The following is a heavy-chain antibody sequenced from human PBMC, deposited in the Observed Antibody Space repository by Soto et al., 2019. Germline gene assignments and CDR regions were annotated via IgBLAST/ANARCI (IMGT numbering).Heavy chain of an antibody. Sequence: SETLSLTCAVYGGSFSGYYWSWIRQPPGKGLEWIGEINHSGSTNYNPSLKSRVTISVDTSKNQFSLKLSSVTAADTAVYYCAGNWNAERGKYYYYMDVWGKGTTVTVSS. J-gene: IGHJ6*03. CDR2: INHSGST. D-gene: IGHD1-1*01. CDR3: AGNWNAERGKYYYYMDV. V-gene: IGHV4-34*01. CDR1: GGSFSGYY.